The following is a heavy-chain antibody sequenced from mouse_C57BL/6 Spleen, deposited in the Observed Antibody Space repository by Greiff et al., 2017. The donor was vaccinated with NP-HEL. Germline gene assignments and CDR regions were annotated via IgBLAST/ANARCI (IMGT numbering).Heavy chain of an antibody. CDR1: GYAFSSSW. CDR2: IYPGDGDT. Sequence: QVQLQQSGPELVKPGASVKISCKASGYAFSSSWMNWVKQRPGKGLEWIGRIYPGDGDTNYNGKFKGKATLTVDKSSSTAYMQLSSLTSEDSAVYLCARGDYSKRGMDYWGQGTSVTVSS. J-gene: IGHJ4*01. CDR3: ARGDYSKRGMDY. D-gene: IGHD2-5*01. V-gene: IGHV1-82*01.